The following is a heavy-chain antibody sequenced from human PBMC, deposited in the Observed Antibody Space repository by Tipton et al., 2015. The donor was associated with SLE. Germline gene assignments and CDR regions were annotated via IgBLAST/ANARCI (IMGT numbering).Heavy chain of an antibody. D-gene: IGHD3-22*01. CDR1: GDSVSSNSAA. CDR2: TYYRSKWYN. CDR3: ARNYYTSGGLNWFDP. V-gene: IGHV6-1*01. J-gene: IGHJ5*02. Sequence: GLVKPSQTLSLTCAISGDSVSSNSAAWNWIRQSPSRGLEWLGRTYYRSKWYNDYAVSVKSRITINPDTSKNQFSLQLNSVTAADTAVYYCARNYYTSGGLNWFDPWGQGTLVTVSS.